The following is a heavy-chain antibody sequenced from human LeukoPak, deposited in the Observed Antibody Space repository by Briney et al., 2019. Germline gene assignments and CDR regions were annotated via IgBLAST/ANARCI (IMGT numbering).Heavy chain of an antibody. CDR1: GGSISSGGYY. CDR2: IYYSGST. J-gene: IGHJ3*02. D-gene: IGHD3-3*01. CDR3: ARGGKRGRPRITIFGVVMSEIDI. V-gene: IGHV4-31*03. Sequence: NTSQTLSLTCTVSGGSISSGGYYWSWIRQHPGKGLEWIGYIYYSGSTYYNPSLKSRVTISVDTSKNQFSLKLSSVTAADTAVYYCARGGKRGRPRITIFGVVMSEIDIRGQGTMVTVSS.